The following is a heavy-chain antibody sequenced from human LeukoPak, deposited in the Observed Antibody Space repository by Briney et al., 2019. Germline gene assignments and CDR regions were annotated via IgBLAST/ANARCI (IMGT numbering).Heavy chain of an antibody. Sequence: GSLRLSCAASGFTFSSYAMSWVRQAPGKGLEWVSAINGSGGSTYYADSVKGRFTISRDNSKNTLYLQMNSLRAEDTAVYYCAKTLGYYDFWSGSLGALDDWGQGTLVTVSS. CDR3: AKTLGYYDFWSGSLGALDD. J-gene: IGHJ4*02. CDR2: INGSGGST. V-gene: IGHV3-23*01. D-gene: IGHD3-3*01. CDR1: GFTFSSYA.